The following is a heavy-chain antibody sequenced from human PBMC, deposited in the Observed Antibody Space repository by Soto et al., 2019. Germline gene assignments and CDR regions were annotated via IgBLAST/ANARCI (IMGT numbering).Heavy chain of an antibody. J-gene: IGHJ5*02. CDR3: ARDWYPRFDP. D-gene: IGHD6-13*01. CDR2: INPSSGET. V-gene: IGHV1-18*01. Sequence: QIQLVQSGGEVRTPGASVKVSCKASGYTFSSYGITWVRQAPGQGLEWLGWINPSSGETNYAQKFQGRVTVTTDTSTTTGYIELRNLTFDDTGVYYCARDWYPRFDPWGQGTLVTVSS. CDR1: GYTFSSYG.